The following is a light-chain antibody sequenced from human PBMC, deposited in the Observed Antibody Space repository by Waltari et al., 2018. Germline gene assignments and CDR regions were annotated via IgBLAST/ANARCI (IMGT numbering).Light chain of an antibody. J-gene: IGLJ2*01. CDR2: DVS. CDR1: SSDVGGYNY. CDR3: CSYAGSYTPVV. V-gene: IGLV2-11*01. Sequence: QSALTQPRSVSGSPGQSVTISCTGTSSDVGGYNYVSWYQQHPGKAPKLMIYDVSKRPAWVPDRFPGSKSGNTASLTISGLQAEDEADYYCCSYAGSYTPVVFGGGTKLTVL.